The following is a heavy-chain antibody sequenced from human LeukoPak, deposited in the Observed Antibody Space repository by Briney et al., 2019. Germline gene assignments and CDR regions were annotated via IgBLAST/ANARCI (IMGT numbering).Heavy chain of an antibody. CDR3: ARGVATSAFDY. CDR1: GGTFSSYT. D-gene: IGHD5-24*01. V-gene: IGHV1-69*02. CDR2: IIPILGIA. Sequence: SVKVSCTASGGTFSSYTISWVRQAPGQGLEWMGRIIPILGIANYAQKFQGRVTITADKSTSTAYMELSSLRSEDTAVYYCARGVATSAFDYWGQGTLVTVSS. J-gene: IGHJ4*02.